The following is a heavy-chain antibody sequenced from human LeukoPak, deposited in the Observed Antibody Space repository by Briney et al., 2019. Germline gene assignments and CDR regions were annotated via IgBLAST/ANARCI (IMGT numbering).Heavy chain of an antibody. D-gene: IGHD3-10*01. V-gene: IGHV3-23*01. CDR3: ADLQGSYGSYYYFDF. J-gene: IGHJ2*01. CDR1: GFTFSSYA. Sequence: GGSLRLSCAASGFTFSSYAMNWVRQAPGKGMEWVSAIRGSGDKAYYADSVKGRFTISRDNSKNTQYLQMNSLRAEDTAVYYCADLQGSYGSYYYFDFWGRGTLVTVSS. CDR2: IRGSGDKA.